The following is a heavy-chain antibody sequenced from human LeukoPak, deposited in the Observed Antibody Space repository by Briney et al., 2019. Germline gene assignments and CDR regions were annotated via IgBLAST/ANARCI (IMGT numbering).Heavy chain of an antibody. J-gene: IGHJ4*02. CDR3: ARGGSSGWYHDY. CDR1: GGTFSSYA. V-gene: IGHV1-69*04. D-gene: IGHD6-19*01. Sequence: SVKVSCKASGGTFSSYAISWVRQAPGQGLEWMGRIIPILGIANYAQKFQGRVTITADKSTSTAYMELSSLRSEDTAVYYCARGGSSGWYHDYWGQGILVTVSS. CDR2: IIPILGIA.